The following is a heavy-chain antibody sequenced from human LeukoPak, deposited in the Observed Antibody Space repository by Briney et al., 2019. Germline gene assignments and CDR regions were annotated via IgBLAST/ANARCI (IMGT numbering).Heavy chain of an antibody. CDR2: IFFSGRT. V-gene: IGHV4-39*01. CDR1: GGSISSSSYY. CDR3: ARHVGAVAARTDY. D-gene: IGHD6-19*01. J-gene: IGHJ4*02. Sequence: PSETLSLTCTVSGGSISSSSYYWGWIRQPPGKGLEWMGSIFFSGRTYSNPSLKSRVTISVDTSKNQFSLKLSSVTAADTAVYYCARHVGAVAARTDYWGQGTLVTVSS.